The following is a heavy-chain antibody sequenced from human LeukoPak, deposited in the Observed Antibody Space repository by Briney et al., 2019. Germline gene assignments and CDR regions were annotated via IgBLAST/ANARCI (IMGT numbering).Heavy chain of an antibody. J-gene: IGHJ4*02. D-gene: IGHD6-19*01. CDR1: GGTFSRLA. Sequence: SVKVSCKASGGTFSRLAISWVRQAPGLGLEWMGRIVPSFGTTNYAQNFQGRVTIAADKSTNTAYMELSSLKSEDTAIYFCASPTSYLAGTGRHFAFCGQGTLVTVSS. CDR3: ASPTSYLAGTGRHFAF. V-gene: IGHV1-69*06. CDR2: IVPSFGTT.